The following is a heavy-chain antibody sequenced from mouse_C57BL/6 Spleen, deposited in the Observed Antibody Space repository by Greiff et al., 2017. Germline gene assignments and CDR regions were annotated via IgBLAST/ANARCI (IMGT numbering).Heavy chain of an antibody. CDR1: GFTFSDYG. J-gene: IGHJ4*01. Sequence: EVMLVESGGGLVKPGGSLKLSCAASGFTFSDYGMHWVRQAPEKGLEWVAYISSGSSTIYYADTVKGRFTISRDTAKNTLFLQMTSLRSEDTAMYYCARPYYGSGGAMDYWGQGTSVTVSS. D-gene: IGHD1-1*01. V-gene: IGHV5-17*01. CDR2: ISSGSSTI. CDR3: ARPYYGSGGAMDY.